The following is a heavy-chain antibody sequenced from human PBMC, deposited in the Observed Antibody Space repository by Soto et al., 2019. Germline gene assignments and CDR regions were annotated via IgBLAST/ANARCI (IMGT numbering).Heavy chain of an antibody. CDR3: ASLREMATIKGDYYYYYGMDV. J-gene: IGHJ6*04. Sequence: PSETLSLTCAVYGGSFSGYYWSWIRQPPGKGLEWIGEINHSGSTNYNPSLKSRVTISVDTSKNQFSLKLSSVTAADTAVYYCASLREMATIKGDYYYYYGMDVWGKGTTVTVS. CDR2: INHSGST. CDR1: GGSFSGYY. V-gene: IGHV4-34*01. D-gene: IGHD5-12*01.